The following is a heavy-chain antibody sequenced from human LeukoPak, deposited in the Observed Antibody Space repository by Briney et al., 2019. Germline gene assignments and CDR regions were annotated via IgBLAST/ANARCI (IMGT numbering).Heavy chain of an antibody. CDR3: ARVESLLWFGELLGPFDP. CDR2: IYHSGST. V-gene: IGHV4-4*02. D-gene: IGHD3-10*01. J-gene: IGHJ5*02. CDR1: GGSISSSNW. Sequence: SGTLSLTCAVSGGSISSSNWWSWVRPPPGKGLEWIGEIYHSGSTNYNPSLKSRVTISVDKSKNQFSLKLSSVTAADTAVYYCARVESLLWFGELLGPFDPWGQGTLVTVSS.